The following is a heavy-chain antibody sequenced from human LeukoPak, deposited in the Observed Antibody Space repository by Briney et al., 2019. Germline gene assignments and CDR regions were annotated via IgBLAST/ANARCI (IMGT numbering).Heavy chain of an antibody. D-gene: IGHD1-14*01. CDR2: IYYSGST. J-gene: IGHJ6*03. CDR1: GGSISSSSYY. CDR3: APVGINMDV. V-gene: IGHV4-39*01. Sequence: PSETLSLTXTVSGGSISSSSYYWGWICQPPGKGLQWIGSIYYSGSTYYNPSLKSRVTISVDTSKNQFSLKLSSVTAADTAVYYCAPVGINMDVWGKGTTVTVSS.